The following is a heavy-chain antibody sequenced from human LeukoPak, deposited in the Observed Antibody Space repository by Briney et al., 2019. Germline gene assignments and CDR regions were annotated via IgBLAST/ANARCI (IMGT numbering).Heavy chain of an antibody. J-gene: IGHJ4*02. Sequence: ASVKVSCKASGFLFISYGFSWLRQAPGQGLEWMGWISTYSGDRNFAQKFQDRVTMTTETSTSTAYMGLRSLRSDDTAVYYCARGSSAWLVDFWGQGTLVTVSS. CDR1: GFLFISYG. D-gene: IGHD6-19*01. V-gene: IGHV1-18*01. CDR3: ARGSSAWLVDF. CDR2: ISTYSGDR.